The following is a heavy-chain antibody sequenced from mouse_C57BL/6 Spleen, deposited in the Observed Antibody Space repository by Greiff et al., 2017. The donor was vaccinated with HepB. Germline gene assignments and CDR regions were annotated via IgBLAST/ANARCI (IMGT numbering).Heavy chain of an antibody. V-gene: IGHV1-18*01. J-gene: IGHJ3*01. Sequence: VQLQQSGPELVKPGASVKIPCKASGYTFTDYNMDWVKQSHGKSLEWIGDINPNNGGTIYNQKFKGKATLTVDKSSSTAYMELRSLTSEDTAVYYCARERDDYDGPFAYWGQGTLVTVSA. CDR3: ARERDDYDGPFAY. CDR1: GYTFTDYN. CDR2: INPNNGGT. D-gene: IGHD2-4*01.